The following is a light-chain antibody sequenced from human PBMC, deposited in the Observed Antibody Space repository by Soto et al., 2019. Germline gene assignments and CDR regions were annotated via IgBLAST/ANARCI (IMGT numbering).Light chain of an antibody. J-gene: IGKJ1*01. Sequence: DIVFTQSPGTLSLSPGERATLFCRASETVSGSSLAWYQQKPGQAPSLLIYGASSRATGIPDRFSGSGSGTDFTLTISRLEPQDVAVYYCQQYVSSRTFGQGTKVEIK. CDR3: QQYVSSRT. CDR2: GAS. CDR1: ETVSGSS. V-gene: IGKV3-20*01.